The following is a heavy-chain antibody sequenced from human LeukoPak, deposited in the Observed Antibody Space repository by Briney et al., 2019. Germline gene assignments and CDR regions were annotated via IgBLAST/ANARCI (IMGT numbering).Heavy chain of an antibody. CDR3: AKDSSSWYDLDY. CDR1: GFTFSSYG. CDR2: ISYDGSNK. V-gene: IGHV3-30*18. J-gene: IGHJ4*02. Sequence: GGSLRLSCAASGFTFSSYGMHWVRQAPGKGLEWVAVISYDGSNKYYADSAKGRFTISRDNSKNTLYLQMNSLRAEDTAVYYCAKDSSSWYDLDYWGQGTLVTVSS. D-gene: IGHD6-13*01.